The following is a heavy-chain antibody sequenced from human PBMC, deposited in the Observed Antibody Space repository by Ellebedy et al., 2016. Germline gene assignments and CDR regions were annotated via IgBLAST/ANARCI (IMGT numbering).Heavy chain of an antibody. Sequence: KVSCXGSGYSFTSYWIGWVRQMPGKGLEWMGIIYPGDSDTRYSPSFQGQVTISADKSISTAYLQWSSLKASDTAMYYCARSQWLVGYYYYGMDVWGQGTTVTVSS. CDR1: GYSFTSYW. D-gene: IGHD6-19*01. J-gene: IGHJ6*02. V-gene: IGHV5-51*01. CDR2: IYPGDSDT. CDR3: ARSQWLVGYYYYGMDV.